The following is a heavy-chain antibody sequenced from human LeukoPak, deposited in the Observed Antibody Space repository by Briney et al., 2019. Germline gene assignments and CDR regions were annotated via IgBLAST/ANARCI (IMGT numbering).Heavy chain of an antibody. CDR1: GFTFEDYT. CDR3: AKPSGSGVDY. CDR2: ISWDGGST. D-gene: IGHD1-26*01. V-gene: IGHV3-43*01. Sequence: PGGSLRLSCAASGFTFEDYTMHWVRQSPGKRLEWVSLISWDGGSTYYADSVKGRFTISRDNSKSTLYLQMNSVRSEDTALYYCAKPSGSGVDYWGQGTRVTVSS. J-gene: IGHJ4*01.